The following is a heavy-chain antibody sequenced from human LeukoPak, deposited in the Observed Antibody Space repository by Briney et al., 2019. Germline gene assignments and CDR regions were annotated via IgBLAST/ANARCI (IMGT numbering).Heavy chain of an antibody. CDR1: GGSISSYY. V-gene: IGHV4-59*12. Sequence: PSETLSLTCSVSGGSISSYYWSWIRQPPGKGLEWIGYIHYSRSTDYNPSLKSRVTISVDTSKNQFSLKLSSVTAADTAVYYCARLHLVSSGWYPMADSWGQGTLVTVSS. D-gene: IGHD6-19*01. J-gene: IGHJ4*02. CDR3: ARLHLVSSGWYPMADS. CDR2: IHYSRST.